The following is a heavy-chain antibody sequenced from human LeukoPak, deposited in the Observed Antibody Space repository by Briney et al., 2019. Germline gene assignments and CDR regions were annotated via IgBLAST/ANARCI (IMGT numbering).Heavy chain of an antibody. CDR1: GFTFSSYG. CDR2: ISHDGTNQ. J-gene: IGHJ4*02. D-gene: IGHD3-9*01. CDR3: GKAGRVRRYFDWLSYCDY. Sequence: GRSLRLSCAASGFTFSSYGLHWARQAPGQGLEWVAVISHDGTNQYYEDSVKGRFTISRDNSKNTLYLQMSSLRVEDTAVYYCGKAGRVRRYFDWLSYCDYWGQGTLVTVSS. V-gene: IGHV3-30*18.